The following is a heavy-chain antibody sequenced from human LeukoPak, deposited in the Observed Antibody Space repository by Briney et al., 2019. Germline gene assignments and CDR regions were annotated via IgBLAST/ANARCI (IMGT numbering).Heavy chain of an antibody. CDR2: MSYDGSNK. CDR1: GFTFSSYA. V-gene: IGHV3-30*04. CDR3: ARGDCSSTSCQDFDY. Sequence: PGGSLRLSCAASGFTFSSYAMHWVRQAPGKGLEWVAVMSYDGSNKYYADSVKGRFTISRDSSKNTLYLQMNSLRAEDTAVYYCARGDCSSTSCQDFDYWGQGTLVTVSS. J-gene: IGHJ4*02. D-gene: IGHD2-2*01.